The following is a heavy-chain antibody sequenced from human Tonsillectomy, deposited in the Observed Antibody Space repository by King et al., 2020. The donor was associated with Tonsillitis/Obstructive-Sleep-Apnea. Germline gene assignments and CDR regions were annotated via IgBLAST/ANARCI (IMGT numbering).Heavy chain of an antibody. D-gene: IGHD2-8*02. CDR2: IYYSGST. Sequence: VQLQESGPGLVKPSETLSLTCTVSGGSISSYYWSWIRQPPGKGLEWIGYIYYSGSTSYNPSLKNRVTIRVETSKNQFSLRLTSVTAADTAVYYCARECYFYGLLVAFAIWGQGTMVTVSS. CDR1: GGSISSYY. V-gene: IGHV4-59*01. CDR3: ARECYFYGLLVAFAI. J-gene: IGHJ3*02.